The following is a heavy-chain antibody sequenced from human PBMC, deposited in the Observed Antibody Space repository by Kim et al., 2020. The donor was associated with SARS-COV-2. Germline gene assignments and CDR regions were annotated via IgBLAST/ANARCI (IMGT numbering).Heavy chain of an antibody. Sequence: PKSPVTRSVDTSKNQFSLKLSSVTAADTAVYYCARTYYYDSSGYHDAFDIWGQGTMVTVSS. CDR3: ARTYYYDSSGYHDAFDI. V-gene: IGHV4-39*01. D-gene: IGHD3-22*01. J-gene: IGHJ3*02.